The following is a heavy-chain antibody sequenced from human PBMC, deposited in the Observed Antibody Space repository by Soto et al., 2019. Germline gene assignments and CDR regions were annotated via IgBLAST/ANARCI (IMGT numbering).Heavy chain of an antibody. CDR3: ARPQSDYYDSSGYYYAQDY. CDR1: GFTFSDYY. CDR2: ISSSGSTI. J-gene: IGHJ4*02. V-gene: IGHV3-11*01. Sequence: PGGSLRLSCAASGFTFSDYYMSWIRQAPGKGLEWVSYISSSGSTIYYADSVKGRFTISRDNAKNSLYLQMNSLGAEDTAVYYCARPQSDYYDSSGYYYAQDYWGQGTLVTVSS. D-gene: IGHD3-22*01.